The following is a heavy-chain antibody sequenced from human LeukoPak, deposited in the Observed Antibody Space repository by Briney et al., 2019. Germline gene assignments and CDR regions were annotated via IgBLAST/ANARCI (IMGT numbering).Heavy chain of an antibody. J-gene: IGHJ4*02. V-gene: IGHV3-23*01. Sequence: GGSLRLSCAASGLTFSSYAMSWVRQAPGKRLEWVSAISGTGATTYYADSVKGRFTISRDTSKNTLHLQMNSLRAEDTAVYYCAKDRDFYDSSGFSFDYWGQGTLVTVSS. D-gene: IGHD3-22*01. CDR2: ISGTGATT. CDR1: GLTFSSYA. CDR3: AKDRDFYDSSGFSFDY.